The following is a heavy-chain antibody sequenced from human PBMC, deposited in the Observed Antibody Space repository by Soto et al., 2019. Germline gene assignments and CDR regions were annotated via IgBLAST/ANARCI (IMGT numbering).Heavy chain of an antibody. CDR2: TSGSGGST. D-gene: IGHD3-10*01. J-gene: IGHJ5*02. Sequence: EVLLLESGGGLVQPGGSLRLSCAASGFTFSSYAMSWVRQAPGKGLEWVSGTSGSGGSTYYADSVKGRFTISRDNSKNTLYLQMNSLRAEDTAVYYCAKDPTMIRGVGWFDPWGQGTLVTVSS. V-gene: IGHV3-23*01. CDR1: GFTFSSYA. CDR3: AKDPTMIRGVGWFDP.